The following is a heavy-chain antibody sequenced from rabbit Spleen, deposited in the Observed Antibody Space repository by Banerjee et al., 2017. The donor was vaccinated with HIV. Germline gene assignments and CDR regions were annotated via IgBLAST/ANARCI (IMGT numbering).Heavy chain of an antibody. CDR1: GVSFISGYD. CDR3: ARVSETSGWGEDL. CDR2: IYSTIHYT. V-gene: IGHV1S45*01. J-gene: IGHJ4*01. D-gene: IGHD4-1*01. Sequence: EQLEESGGGLVKPEGSLTLTCKASGVSFISGYDIVWVRQAPGKGLEWIGYIYSTIHYTYYANWAKGRFTISKTSSTTVTLQMTSLTVADTATYFCARVSETSGWGEDLWGQGTLVTVS.